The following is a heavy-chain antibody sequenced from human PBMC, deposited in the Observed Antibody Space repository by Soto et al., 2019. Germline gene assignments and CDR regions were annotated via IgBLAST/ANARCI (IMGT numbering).Heavy chain of an antibody. CDR1: GGPFSSYT. D-gene: IGHD2-2*01. CDR3: VRDRGPAAGYAFDI. CDR2: IIPTLGIA. V-gene: IGHV1-69*04. J-gene: IGHJ3*02. Sequence: ASLKVSCKSSGGPFSSYTISWVRQAPGQGLEWMGRIIPTLGIANYAQKFQGRVTITADKSTSTAYMELSSLRSEDTAVYYCVRDRGPAAGYAFDIWGQGTMVTVSS.